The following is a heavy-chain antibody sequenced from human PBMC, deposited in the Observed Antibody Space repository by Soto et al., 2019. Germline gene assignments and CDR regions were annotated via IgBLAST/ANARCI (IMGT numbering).Heavy chain of an antibody. CDR2: INHSGST. J-gene: IGHJ4*02. CDR1: GGSFSGYY. Sequence: PSETLSLTCAVYGGSFSGYYWSWIRQPPGKGLEWIGEINHSGSTNYNPSLKSRVTISVDTSKNQFSLKLSSVTAADTAVYYCARIIMVRGVRGMDYFDYWGQGTLVTVSS. D-gene: IGHD3-10*01. CDR3: ARIIMVRGVRGMDYFDY. V-gene: IGHV4-34*01.